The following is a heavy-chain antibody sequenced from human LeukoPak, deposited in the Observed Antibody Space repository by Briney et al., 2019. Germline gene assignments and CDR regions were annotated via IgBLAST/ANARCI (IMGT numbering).Heavy chain of an antibody. CDR2: IYHSGST. Sequence: PSETLSLTCAIYGGSFSGYYWSWIRQPPGKGLEWIGYIYHSGSTNYNPSLKSRVTISVDTSKNQFSLKLSSVTAADTAVYYCARREDDYGDYVGAFDIWGQGTMVTVSS. CDR3: ARREDDYGDYVGAFDI. CDR1: GGSFSGYY. J-gene: IGHJ3*02. V-gene: IGHV4-34*01. D-gene: IGHD4-17*01.